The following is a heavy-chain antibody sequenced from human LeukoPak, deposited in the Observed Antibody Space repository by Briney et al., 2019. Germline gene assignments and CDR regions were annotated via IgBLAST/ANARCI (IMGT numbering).Heavy chain of an antibody. D-gene: IGHD2-15*01. V-gene: IGHV4-34*01. CDR2: INHSGST. CDR1: GGSFSAYY. J-gene: IGHJ4*02. Sequence: SETLSLTCAVYGGSFSAYYWTWIRQPPGKGLEWVGEINHSGSTNYNLSLKNRVTISVDTSKNQFSLKLSSVTAADTAVYYCARGDLGYCSGGSCYLYYFDYWGQGTLVTVSS. CDR3: ARGDLGYCSGGSCYLYYFDY.